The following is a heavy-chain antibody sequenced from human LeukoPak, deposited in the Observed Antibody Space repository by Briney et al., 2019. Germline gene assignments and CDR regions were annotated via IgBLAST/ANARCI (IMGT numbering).Heavy chain of an antibody. V-gene: IGHV3-30*18. J-gene: IGHJ4*02. D-gene: IGHD3-10*01. Sequence: GRTLRLSCAASGFAFSSDGMHWVRQAPPQGLEWGALISYDGNNKYYANPFNSRFTIYRDNSKNTLSLQMNSVRAEDTAVYYCAKEGYYGSGMYSNPSHADYWGQGTLVTVSS. CDR1: GFAFSSDG. CDR2: ISYDGNNK. CDR3: AKEGYYGSGMYSNPSHADY.